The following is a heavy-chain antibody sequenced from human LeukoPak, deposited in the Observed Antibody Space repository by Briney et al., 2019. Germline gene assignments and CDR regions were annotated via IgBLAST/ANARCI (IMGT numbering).Heavy chain of an antibody. CDR2: ISSSGSTI. D-gene: IGHD6-19*01. CDR3: ARGRLGYSSGWYIFDY. V-gene: IGHV3-11*01. J-gene: IGHJ4*02. CDR1: GFTFSDYY. Sequence: GGSLRLSCATSGFTFSDYYMSWIRQAPGKGLEWVSYISSSGSTIYHADSVKGRFTISRDNAKNSLYLQMNSLRAEDTAVYYCARGRLGYSSGWYIFDYWGQGTLVTVSS.